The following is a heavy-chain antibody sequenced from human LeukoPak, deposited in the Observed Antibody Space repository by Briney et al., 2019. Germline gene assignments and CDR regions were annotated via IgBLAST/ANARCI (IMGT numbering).Heavy chain of an antibody. J-gene: IGHJ4*02. V-gene: IGHV1-2*02. Sequence: ASVKVSCKASGYTFTGYYMHLVRQAPGQGLEWMGWINPNSGDTNFAQKFQGRLTMTRDTSISTAYMELSRLRSDDTAVYYCARTVAAAGRDFDYWGQGTLVTVSS. CDR2: INPNSGDT. CDR1: GYTFTGYY. D-gene: IGHD6-13*01. CDR3: ARTVAAAGRDFDY.